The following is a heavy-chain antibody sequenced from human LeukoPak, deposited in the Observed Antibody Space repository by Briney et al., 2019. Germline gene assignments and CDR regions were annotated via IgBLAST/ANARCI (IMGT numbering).Heavy chain of an antibody. CDR2: ISSSGSTI. Sequence: PGGSLRLSCAASGFTFSSYEMNWVRQAPGKGLEWVSYISSSGSTIYYADSVRGRFTISRDNAKNSLYLQMNSLRAEDTAVYYCARERSSGWFGTYYMDVWGKGTTVTVSS. CDR3: ARERSSGWFGTYYMDV. CDR1: GFTFSSYE. J-gene: IGHJ6*03. V-gene: IGHV3-48*03. D-gene: IGHD6-19*01.